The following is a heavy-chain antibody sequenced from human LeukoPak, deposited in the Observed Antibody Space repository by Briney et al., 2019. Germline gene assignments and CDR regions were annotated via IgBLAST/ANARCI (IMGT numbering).Heavy chain of an antibody. CDR2: IWYDGSNK. D-gene: IGHD6-19*01. CDR3: TTGGNVIVAGTRAFDI. V-gene: IGHV3-33*01. CDR1: GSTFSSYG. J-gene: IGHJ3*02. Sequence: PGGSLRLSCAASGSTFSSYGMHWVRQAPGKGLEWVAVIWYDGSNKYYADSVKGRFTISRDNSKNTLYLQMNSLKTEDTAIYYCTTGGNVIVAGTRAFDIWGQGTMVTVSS.